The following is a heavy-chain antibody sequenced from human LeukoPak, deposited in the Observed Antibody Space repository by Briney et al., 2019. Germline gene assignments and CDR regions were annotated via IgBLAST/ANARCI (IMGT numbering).Heavy chain of an antibody. D-gene: IGHD3-3*01. CDR2: IIPILGTA. V-gene: IGHV1-69*13. CDR1: GGTFSSYA. CDR3: ARGIWSGYSYYYYYYMDV. Sequence: SVKVSCKASGGTFSSYAISWVRQAPGQGLEWMGGIIPILGTANYAQKFQGRVTITADESTSTAYMELSSLRSEDTAVYYCARGIWSGYSYYYYYYMDVWGKGTTVTVSS. J-gene: IGHJ6*03.